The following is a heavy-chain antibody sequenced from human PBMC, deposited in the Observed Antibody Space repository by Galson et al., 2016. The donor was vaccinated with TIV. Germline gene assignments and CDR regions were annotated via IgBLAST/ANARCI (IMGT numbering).Heavy chain of an antibody. CDR3: VKDRAEVALPGEGYLDS. CDR1: GFTFDEYA. J-gene: IGHJ4*02. D-gene: IGHD5-12*01. CDR2: IAWDGVSR. V-gene: IGHV3-43D*04. Sequence: SLRLSCAASGFTFDEYAMHWVRQVPGRGLECISLIAWDGVSRFYADSLKGRFVISRDNSKNSLYLVMNSLRPEDTALYYCVKDRAEVALPGEGYLDSWGQGTLVTVSS.